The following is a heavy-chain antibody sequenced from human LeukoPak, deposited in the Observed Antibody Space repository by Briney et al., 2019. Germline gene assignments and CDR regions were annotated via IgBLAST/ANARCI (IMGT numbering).Heavy chain of an antibody. CDR2: IRYDGSNK. V-gene: IGHV3-30*02. J-gene: IGHJ4*02. D-gene: IGHD1-26*01. CDR3: ARPREEHFDY. Sequence: GGSLRLSCAASGFTFSSYGMHWVRQAPGKGLEWVAFIRYDGSNKYYADSVKGRFTISRDNSKNTLYLQMNSLRAEDTAVYYCARPREEHFDYWGQGTLVTVSS. CDR1: GFTFSSYG.